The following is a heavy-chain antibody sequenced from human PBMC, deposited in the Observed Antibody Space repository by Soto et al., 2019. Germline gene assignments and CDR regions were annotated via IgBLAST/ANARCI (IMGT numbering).Heavy chain of an antibody. D-gene: IGHD3-3*01. CDR2: IKAGAE. J-gene: IGHJ3*02. CDR1: GFTFSDYA. CDR3: AKDGGRFFNEFET. Sequence: EVQLLESGGILVQPGGSLRLSCTASGFTFSDYAMHWVRQAPGKGLEWLSSIKAGAEHHADSLTGRFTISRDNSKTTLYLQMNNLRVEDTAVYYCAKDGGRFFNEFETCGQGTLVTISS. V-gene: IGHV3-23*01.